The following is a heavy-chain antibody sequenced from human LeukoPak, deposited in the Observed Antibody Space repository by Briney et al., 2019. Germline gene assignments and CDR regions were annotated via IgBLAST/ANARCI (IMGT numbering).Heavy chain of an antibody. CDR3: ARRAEYYYDGSGYYNYFDY. Sequence: KPSETPSLTCAVYGGSFSGYYWSWIRQPPGEGLEWIGEINHSGSTNYNPSLKSRVTISVDTSKNQFSLKLSSVTAADTAVYYCARRAEYYYDGSGYYNYFDYWGQGTLVTVSS. V-gene: IGHV4-34*01. CDR2: INHSGST. J-gene: IGHJ4*02. D-gene: IGHD3-22*01. CDR1: GGSFSGYY.